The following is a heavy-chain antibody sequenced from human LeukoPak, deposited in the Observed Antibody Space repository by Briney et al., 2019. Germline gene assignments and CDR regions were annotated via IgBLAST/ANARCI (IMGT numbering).Heavy chain of an antibody. CDR1: GFTFSSYA. V-gene: IGHV3-23*01. Sequence: GGSLRLSRAASGFTFSSYAMSWVRQAPGKGLEWVSAISGSGGSTYYADSVKGRFTISRDNSKNTLYLQMNSLRAEDTAVYYCAKILGRTYYGMDVWGQGTTVTVSS. CDR2: ISGSGGST. D-gene: IGHD3-16*01. CDR3: AKILGRTYYGMDV. J-gene: IGHJ6*02.